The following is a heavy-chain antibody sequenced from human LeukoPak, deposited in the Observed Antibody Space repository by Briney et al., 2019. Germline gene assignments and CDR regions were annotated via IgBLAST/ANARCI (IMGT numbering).Heavy chain of an antibody. CDR3: ASRGYSYGRPFDY. CDR1: GYSFTSYW. J-gene: IGHJ4*02. V-gene: IGHV5-51*01. D-gene: IGHD5-18*01. Sequence: GESLKISCKGSGYSFTSYWIGWVRQMPGKDLEWMGIIYPGDSDTRYSPSFQGQVTISADKSISTAYLQWSSLKASDTAMYYCASRGYSYGRPFDYWGQGTLVTVSS. CDR2: IYPGDSDT.